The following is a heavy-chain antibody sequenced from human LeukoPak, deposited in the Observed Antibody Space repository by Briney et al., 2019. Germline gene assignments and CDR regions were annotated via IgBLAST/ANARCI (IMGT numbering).Heavy chain of an antibody. CDR3: ANSRKYSSGWYYFDY. J-gene: IGHJ4*02. CDR2: IYSGGST. D-gene: IGHD6-19*01. V-gene: IGHV3-53*01. Sequence: GGSLRLSCAASEFSVGSNYMTWVRQAPGKGLEWVSLIYSGGSTYYADSVKGRFTISRDNSKNTLYLQMNSLRAEDTAVYYCANSRKYSSGWYYFDYWGQGTLVTVSS. CDR1: EFSVGSNY.